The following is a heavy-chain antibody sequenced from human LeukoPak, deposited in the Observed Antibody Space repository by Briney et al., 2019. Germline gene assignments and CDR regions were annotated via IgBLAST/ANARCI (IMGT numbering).Heavy chain of an antibody. D-gene: IGHD3-9*01. CDR1: GGSFSGYY. V-gene: IGHV4-34*01. J-gene: IGHJ1*01. CDR2: INHSGST. CDR3: ARGTARYLDWLLSY. Sequence: SETLSLTCAVYGGSFSGYYWSWIRQPPGKGLEWIGEINHSGSTNYNPSLKSRVTISEATSKNQFSLKLSSVTAADTAVYYCARGTARYLDWLLSYWGQGTLVTVSS.